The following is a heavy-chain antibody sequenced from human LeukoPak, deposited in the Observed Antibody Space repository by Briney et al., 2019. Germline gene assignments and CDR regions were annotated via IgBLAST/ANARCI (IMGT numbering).Heavy chain of an antibody. Sequence: GGSLRLSCAASGFTFSRYWLTWVRQAPGKGLEWVSSISSSSSYIYYADSVKGRFTISRDNAKNSLYLQMNSLRAEDTAVYYCASQSPYDSSGAIDYWGQGTLVTVSS. CDR2: ISSSSSYI. V-gene: IGHV3-21*01. D-gene: IGHD3-22*01. CDR1: GFTFSRYW. CDR3: ASQSPYDSSGAIDY. J-gene: IGHJ4*02.